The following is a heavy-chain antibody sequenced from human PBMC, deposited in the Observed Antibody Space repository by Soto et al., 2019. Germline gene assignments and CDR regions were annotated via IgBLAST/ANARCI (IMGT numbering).Heavy chain of an antibody. D-gene: IGHD2-21*02. V-gene: IGHV3-33*01. CDR2: RWYDGSNK. CDR3: ARESPASLAYCGGDCYPNWFDP. J-gene: IGHJ5*02. Sequence: GGFLRLSCAVSGFTFSSYGMHWLRQAPGKGLEWVVVRWYDGSNKYYADSVKGRFTISRDNSKNTRYLQMNSLRAEDTAVYYCARESPASLAYCGGDCYPNWFDPWGQGTLVTVSS. CDR1: GFTFSSYG.